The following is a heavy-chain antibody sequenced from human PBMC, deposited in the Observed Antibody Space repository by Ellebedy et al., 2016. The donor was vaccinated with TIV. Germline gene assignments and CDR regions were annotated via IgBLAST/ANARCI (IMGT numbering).Heavy chain of an antibody. CDR1: GGSVSSTRYY. Sequence: MPSETLSLTCSVSGGSVSSTRYYWGWIRQPPGKGLEWIGTISYIVGTYYNPSLKSRLTMSVGTSKNQFSLKLSSVTAADTAVYYCASLSILLAASLDYWGQGTLVAVSS. V-gene: IGHV4-39*01. D-gene: IGHD6-25*01. J-gene: IGHJ4*02. CDR2: ISYIVGT. CDR3: ASLSILLAASLDY.